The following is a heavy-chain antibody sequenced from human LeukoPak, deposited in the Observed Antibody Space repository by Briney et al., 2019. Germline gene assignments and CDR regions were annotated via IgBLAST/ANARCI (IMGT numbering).Heavy chain of an antibody. CDR2: IYYSGST. J-gene: IGHJ6*03. Sequence: SETLSLTCTVSGGSISSYYWSSIRQPPGKGLEWIGYIYYSGSTNYNPSLKSRVTISVDTSKNQFSLKLSSVTAADTAVYYCARDVTYYMDVWGKGTTVTVSS. CDR3: ARDVTYYMDV. V-gene: IGHV4-59*01. D-gene: IGHD2/OR15-2a*01. CDR1: GGSISSYY.